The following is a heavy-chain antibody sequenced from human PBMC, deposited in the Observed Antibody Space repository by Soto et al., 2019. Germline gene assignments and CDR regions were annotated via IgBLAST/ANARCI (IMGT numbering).Heavy chain of an antibody. V-gene: IGHV3-48*03. J-gene: IGHJ4*02. Sequence: TGGSLRLSCAASGFTFSSYEMNWVRQAPGKGLEWVSYISSSGSTMYYADSVKGRLTISRDNAQKSLYLQMNSLRVEDTAVYYCARHHPKFDYWGLGTLVTVSS. CDR1: GFTFSSYE. CDR2: ISSSGSTM. CDR3: ARHHPKFDY.